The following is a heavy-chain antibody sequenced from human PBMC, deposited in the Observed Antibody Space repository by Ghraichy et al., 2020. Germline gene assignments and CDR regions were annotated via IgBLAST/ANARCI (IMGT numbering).Heavy chain of an antibody. J-gene: IGHJ4*02. CDR2: IYSGGST. Sequence: GGSLRLSCAASGFTVSSNYMSWVRQAPGKGLEWVSVIYSGGSTYYADSVKGRLTISRDDSKNTLYHQMNRLRAGYSAVYYCASGYYFDYWGQETLVTVSS. V-gene: IGHV3-53*01. CDR1: GFTVSSNY. CDR3: ASGYYFDY.